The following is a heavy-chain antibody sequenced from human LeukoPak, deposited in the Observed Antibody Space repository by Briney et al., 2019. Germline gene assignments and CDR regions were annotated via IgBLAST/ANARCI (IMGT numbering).Heavy chain of an antibody. J-gene: IGHJ1*01. CDR3: ARGSYDSSDFEYFHH. CDR2: INPNSGGT. CDR1: EFTFSIYA. V-gene: IGHV1-2*02. Sequence: GRSLRLSCAASEFTFSIYAMHWVRQAPGQGLEWMGWINPNSGGTNYAQKFQGRVTMTRDTSIGTAYMELNRLRSDDTAVYYCARGSYDSSDFEYFHHWGQGTLVTVSS. D-gene: IGHD3-22*01.